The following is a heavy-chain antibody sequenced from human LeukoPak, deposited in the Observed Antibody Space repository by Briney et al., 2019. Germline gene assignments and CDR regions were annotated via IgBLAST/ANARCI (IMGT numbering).Heavy chain of an antibody. Sequence: SVKVSCKASGGTFSSYAISWVRQAPGQGLEWMGGIIPIFGTANYAQKFQGRVTITADKSTSTAYMELSSLRSEDTAVYYCAAQGDSSGYYSFEAFDIWGQGTMVTVSS. J-gene: IGHJ3*02. D-gene: IGHD3-22*01. CDR1: GGTFSSYA. CDR2: IIPIFGTA. V-gene: IGHV1-69*06. CDR3: AAQGDSSGYYSFEAFDI.